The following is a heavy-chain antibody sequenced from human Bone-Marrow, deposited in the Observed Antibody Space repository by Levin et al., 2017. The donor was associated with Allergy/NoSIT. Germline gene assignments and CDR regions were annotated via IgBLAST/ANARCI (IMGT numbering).Heavy chain of an antibody. CDR1: GFTFSSYA. Sequence: GGSLRLSCAASGFTFSSYAMHWVRQAPGKGLEWVAVISYDGSNKYYADSVKGRFTISRDNSKNTLYLQMNSLRAEDTAVYYCARGYNWNYAEYADYWGQGTLVTVSS. D-gene: IGHD1-7*01. CDR3: ARGYNWNYAEYADY. J-gene: IGHJ4*02. CDR2: ISYDGSNK. V-gene: IGHV3-30-3*01.